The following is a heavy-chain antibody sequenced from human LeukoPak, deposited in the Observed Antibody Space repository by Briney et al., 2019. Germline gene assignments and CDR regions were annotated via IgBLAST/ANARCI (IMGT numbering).Heavy chain of an antibody. J-gene: IGHJ4*02. D-gene: IGHD2-2*01. CDR2: IYYSGST. CDR3: ASLESYCSSTSCSDY. Sequence: SETLSLTCTVSGGSISSSSYCWGWIRQPPGKGLEWIGSIYYSGSTYYNPSLKSRVTISVDTSKNQFSLKLSSVTAADTAVYYCASLESYCSSTSCSDYWGQGTLVTVSS. CDR1: GGSISSSSYC. V-gene: IGHV4-39*01.